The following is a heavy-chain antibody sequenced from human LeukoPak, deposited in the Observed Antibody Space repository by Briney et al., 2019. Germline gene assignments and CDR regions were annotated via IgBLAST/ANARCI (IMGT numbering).Heavy chain of an antibody. V-gene: IGHV4-34*01. Sequence: SETLSLTCAVYGGSFSGYYWSWIRQPPGKGLEWIGEINHSGSTNYNPSLKSRVTISVDTSKNQFSLKLSSVTAADTAVYYCGRGRARGAVVGRPFAFWAQGTLVTVPS. J-gene: IGHJ4*02. D-gene: IGHD6-19*01. CDR1: GGSFSGYY. CDR2: INHSGST. CDR3: GRGRARGAVVGRPFAF.